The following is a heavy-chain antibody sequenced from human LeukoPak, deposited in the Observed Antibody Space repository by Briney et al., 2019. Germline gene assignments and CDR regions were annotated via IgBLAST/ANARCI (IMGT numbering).Heavy chain of an antibody. CDR1: GFTFSSYW. CDR3: TMNFDWLPSRVDY. Sequence: GGSLRLSCAASGFTFSSYWMSWVRQAPGKGLEWVANIKQDGSEKYYVDSVKGRFTISRDNAKNSLYLQMNSLRAEDTAVYYCTMNFDWLPSRVDYWGQGTLVTVSS. D-gene: IGHD3-9*01. V-gene: IGHV3-7*01. CDR2: IKQDGSEK. J-gene: IGHJ4*02.